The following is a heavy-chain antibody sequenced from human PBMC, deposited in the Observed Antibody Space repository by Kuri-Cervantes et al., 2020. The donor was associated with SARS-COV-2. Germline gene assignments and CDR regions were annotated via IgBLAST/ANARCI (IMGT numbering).Heavy chain of an antibody. CDR2: IYYSGST. D-gene: IGHD2-21*01. V-gene: IGHV4-59*08. CDR3: AMSSDWNPLWCFDL. J-gene: IGHJ2*01. Sequence: ESLKISCTVSGGSISSYYWSWIRQPPGKGLEWIGYIYYSGSTNYNPSLKSRVTISADTSKNQFSLNLKSVTAADTAIYYCAMSSDWNPLWCFDLWGRGTLVTVSS. CDR1: GGSISSYY.